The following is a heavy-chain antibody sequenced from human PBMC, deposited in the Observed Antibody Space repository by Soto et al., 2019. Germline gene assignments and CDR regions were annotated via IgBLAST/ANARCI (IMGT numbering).Heavy chain of an antibody. Sequence: SETLSLTCTVSGGSISSYYWRWTRQPPGKGLEWIGYIYYSGSTNYNPSLKSRVTISVDTSKNQFSLKLSSVTAADKAVYYCERATYRHSAFDPWGQGTLVTV. CDR1: GGSISSYY. J-gene: IGHJ5*02. V-gene: IGHV4-59*01. D-gene: IGHD2-15*01. CDR3: ERATYRHSAFDP. CDR2: IYYSGST.